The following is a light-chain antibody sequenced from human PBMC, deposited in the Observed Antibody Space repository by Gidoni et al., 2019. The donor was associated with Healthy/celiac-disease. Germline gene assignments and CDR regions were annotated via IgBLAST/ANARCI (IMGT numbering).Light chain of an antibody. CDR1: QSVSSY. J-gene: IGKJ3*01. Sequence: EIVLTQSPATLSLSPGERATLSCRASQSVSSYLAWYQQKPGQAPRLLIYDASNRATGIPARLSGSGSGTDFTLNISSLEPEDFAVYYCQQRSNWPWTFGPGTKVDIK. CDR3: QQRSNWPWT. CDR2: DAS. V-gene: IGKV3-11*01.